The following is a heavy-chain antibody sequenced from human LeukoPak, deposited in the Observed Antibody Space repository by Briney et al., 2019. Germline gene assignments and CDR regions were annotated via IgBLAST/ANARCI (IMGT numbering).Heavy chain of an antibody. J-gene: IGHJ5*02. CDR1: GYTFTGYY. CDR2: IIPIFGTA. Sequence: SVKVSCKASGYTFTGYYMHWVRQAPGQGLEWMGGIIPIFGTANYAQKFQGRVTITADESTSTAYMELSSLRSEDTAIYYCARDNSVGDNAWWFDPWGQGTLVTVSS. CDR3: ARDNSVGDNAWWFDP. D-gene: IGHD1-26*01. V-gene: IGHV1-69*13.